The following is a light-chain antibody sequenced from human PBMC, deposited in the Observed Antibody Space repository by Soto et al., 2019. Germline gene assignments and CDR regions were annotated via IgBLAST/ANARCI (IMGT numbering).Light chain of an antibody. J-gene: IGLJ3*02. V-gene: IGLV2-23*02. CDR1: SSDVGGYNP. CDR3: CSYAGSSFQV. CDR2: DVT. Sequence: QSALTQPASVSGSPGHSITIFCTGTSSDVGGYNPVSWYQHYPGKAPQLIIFDVTKRPSGVSSRFSGSKSGNTASLTISGLQAEDEPDYFCCSYAGSSFQVLVGGTK.